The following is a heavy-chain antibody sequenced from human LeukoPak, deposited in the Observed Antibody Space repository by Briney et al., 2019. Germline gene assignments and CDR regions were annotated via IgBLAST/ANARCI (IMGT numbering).Heavy chain of an antibody. V-gene: IGHV3-30-3*01. CDR2: ISYDGSNK. Sequence: GRSLRLSCAASGFTFSSYAMHWVRQAPGKGLEWVAVISYDGSNKYYADSVKGRFTISRGNSKNTLYLQMNSLRAEDTAVYYCAREFRRGYSYGQLDYWGQGTLVTVSS. D-gene: IGHD5-18*01. J-gene: IGHJ4*02. CDR1: GFTFSSYA. CDR3: AREFRRGYSYGQLDY.